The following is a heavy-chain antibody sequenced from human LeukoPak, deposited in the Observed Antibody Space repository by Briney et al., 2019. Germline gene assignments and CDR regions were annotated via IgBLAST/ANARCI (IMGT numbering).Heavy chain of an antibody. CDR2: INPSSGIT. CDR1: GYAFTSYY. Sequence: ASVKVSCKASGYAFTSYYIHWVRRAPGQGLEWMGRINPSSGITTYAQKFQGRVTMTRDTSTSTVYMELSSLRSEDTAVYYCAREMGDHYGSGSYPDYWGQGTLVTVSS. J-gene: IGHJ4*02. V-gene: IGHV1-46*01. D-gene: IGHD3-10*01. CDR3: AREMGDHYGSGSYPDY.